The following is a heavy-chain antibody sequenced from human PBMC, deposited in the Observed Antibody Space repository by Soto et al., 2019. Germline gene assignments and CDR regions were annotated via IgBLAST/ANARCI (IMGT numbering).Heavy chain of an antibody. V-gene: IGHV4-4*02. J-gene: IGHJ6*02. Sequence: QVQLQESGPGLVKPSGTLSLTCAVSGGSISSSNWWSWVRQPPGKGLEWIGEIYHSGSTNYNPSLTSRVTISVAKSKNQFSLKLSSVTAADTAVYYCARDPGTVHYGMDVWGQGTTVTVSS. CDR2: IYHSGST. CDR3: ARDPGTVHYGMDV. CDR1: GGSISSSNW.